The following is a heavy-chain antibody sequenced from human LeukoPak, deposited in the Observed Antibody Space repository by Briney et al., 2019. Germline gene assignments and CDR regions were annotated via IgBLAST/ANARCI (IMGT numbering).Heavy chain of an antibody. CDR1: GGSNTGYY. CDR2: LYSSGGA. Sequence: SENLSLTCTVSGGSNTGYYWSWIRQPAGKGLEWVGRLYSSGGAVYNPSLKSRVTMSADTSKNQFSLKLSSVTAADTAVYYCARASSSWSYFDYWGQGTLVTVSS. J-gene: IGHJ4*02. V-gene: IGHV4-4*07. CDR3: ARASSSWSYFDY. D-gene: IGHD6-13*01.